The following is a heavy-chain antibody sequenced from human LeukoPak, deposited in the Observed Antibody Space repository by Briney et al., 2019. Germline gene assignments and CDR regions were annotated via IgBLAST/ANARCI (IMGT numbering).Heavy chain of an antibody. Sequence: PSESLSLTSIVSGASPISYYWSWTRQPPGEGLEWIGYIHDSGITDYNPALKSGVTISADTAKHQLSLKLSSVTAADTAVYYCAQTVFLGDCSGGRCHRPPQHGDWFDPWGQGTLVTVSS. V-gene: IGHV4-59*08. CDR1: GASPISYY. CDR2: IHDSGIT. CDR3: AQTVFLGDCSGGRCHRPPQHGDWFDP. D-gene: IGHD2-15*01. J-gene: IGHJ5*02.